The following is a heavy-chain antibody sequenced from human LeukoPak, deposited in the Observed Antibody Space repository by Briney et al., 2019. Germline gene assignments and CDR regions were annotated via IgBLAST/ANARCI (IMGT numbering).Heavy chain of an antibody. CDR3: TRDAESRYYDSSGYPY. D-gene: IGHD3-22*01. V-gene: IGHV3-49*04. J-gene: IGHJ4*02. CDR1: GFTFGDYA. Sequence: GGSLRLSCIASGFTFGDYAMSWVRQAPGKGLEWVGLIRSNSYGGTADYAASVKGRFSISRDDSKSIAYLQMNSLKTEDTAVYYCTRDAESRYYDSSGYPYWGQGTLVTVSS. CDR2: IRSNSYGGTA.